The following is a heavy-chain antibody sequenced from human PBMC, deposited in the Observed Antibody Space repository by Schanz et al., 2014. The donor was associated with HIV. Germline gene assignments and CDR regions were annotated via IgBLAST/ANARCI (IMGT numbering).Heavy chain of an antibody. CDR1: GYSFTSHG. V-gene: IGHV1-18*01. D-gene: IGHD3-3*01. Sequence: VLLVQSGAEMKQPGSSVKVSCKASGYSFTSHGISWVRQAPGQGLEWMGWTSAYNGNTNYAQKLQGRVTMSTDTSTSTAYMELRSLRSDDTAIYYCARYGFWSGHYTYHFDYWGQGTLVTVSS. J-gene: IGHJ4*02. CDR3: ARYGFWSGHYTYHFDY. CDR2: TSAYNGNT.